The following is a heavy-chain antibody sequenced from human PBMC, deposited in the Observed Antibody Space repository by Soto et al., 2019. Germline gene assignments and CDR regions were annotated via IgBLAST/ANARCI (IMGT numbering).Heavy chain of an antibody. CDR1: GASIKSDTW. J-gene: IGHJ6*02. D-gene: IGHD5-12*01. V-gene: IGHV4-4*02. CDR2: IYHNGRA. Sequence: PSETLSLTCDVSGASIKSDTWWTWVRQSPGKGLEWIGEIYHNGRAFDNPSLKGRVTISIDKSNNQFSLNLTSVTAADTAVYYCARGERGYSGYDFYYYGMDVWGQGTTVTVSS. CDR3: ARGERGYSGYDFYYYGMDV.